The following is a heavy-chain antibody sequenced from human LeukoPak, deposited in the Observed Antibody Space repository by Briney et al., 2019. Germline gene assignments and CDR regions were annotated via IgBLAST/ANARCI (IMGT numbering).Heavy chain of an antibody. J-gene: IGHJ4*02. CDR1: RFTFSSYS. CDR2: ISSSSSTI. V-gene: IGHV3-48*01. CDR3: ARDLGTILPYYFDY. Sequence: GGSLRLSCAASRFTFSSYSMNWVRQAPGKGLEWVSYISSSSSTIYYADSVKGRFTISRDNAKNSLYLQMNSLRAEDTAVYYCARDLGTILPYYFDYWGQGTLVTVSS. D-gene: IGHD3-3*01.